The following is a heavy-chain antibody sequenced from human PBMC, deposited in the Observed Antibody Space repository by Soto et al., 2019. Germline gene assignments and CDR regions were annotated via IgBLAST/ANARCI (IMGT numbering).Heavy chain of an antibody. J-gene: IGHJ4*02. CDR2: IYYSGST. CDR3: ARERTLRYFDWLKAPFDY. D-gene: IGHD3-9*01. Sequence: SDTLSQTYNYSGCSLRDAVSCWSGIGQRPVKGLEWIGYIYYSGSTYYNPSLKSRVTISVDTSKNQFSLNLSSVTAADTAVYYCARERTLRYFDWLKAPFDYWGKGTLVTV. V-gene: IGHV4-31*03. CDR1: GCSLRDAVSC.